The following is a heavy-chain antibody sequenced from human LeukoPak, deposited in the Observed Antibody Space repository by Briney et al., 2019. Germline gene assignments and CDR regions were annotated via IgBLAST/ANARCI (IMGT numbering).Heavy chain of an antibody. J-gene: IGHJ6*03. D-gene: IGHD1-26*01. CDR1: GFIFGDYA. Sequence: GGSLRLSCTTSGFIFGDYAMNWVRQAPGKGLEWVGFIRSKVYGGTTEYAASVKGRFTISKDDSKSIAYLQMSSLKIEDTAVYYCTREVGSYLASDYYYYMDVWGKGTTVTISS. CDR3: TREVGSYLASDYYYYMDV. CDR2: IRSKVYGGTT. V-gene: IGHV3-49*04.